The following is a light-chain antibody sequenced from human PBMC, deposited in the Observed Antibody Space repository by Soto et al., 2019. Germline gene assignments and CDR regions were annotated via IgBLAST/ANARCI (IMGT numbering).Light chain of an antibody. V-gene: IGLV3-21*02. J-gene: IGLJ2*01. Sequence: SYELTQPPSVSVAPGQTARITCGGNNIGSKSVHWYQQKPGQAPVLVVYDDSDRPSGIPERFSGSNSGNTATLTISRVEDGDEADYYCQVWDSSSALVVFGGGTKLTVL. CDR2: DDS. CDR3: QVWDSSSALVV. CDR1: NIGSKS.